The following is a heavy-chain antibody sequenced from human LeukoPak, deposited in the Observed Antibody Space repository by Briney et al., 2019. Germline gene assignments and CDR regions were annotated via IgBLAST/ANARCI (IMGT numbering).Heavy chain of an antibody. D-gene: IGHD2-21*02. J-gene: IGHJ4*02. CDR2: INHSGST. CDR1: GGSFSGYY. Sequence: SETLSLTCAVYGGSFSGYYWSWIRQPPGEGLEWIGEINHSGSTNYNPSLKSRVTISVDTSKNQFSLKLSSVTAADTAVYYCARHRVTGSDYWGRGTLVTVSS. CDR3: ARHRVTGSDY. V-gene: IGHV4-34*01.